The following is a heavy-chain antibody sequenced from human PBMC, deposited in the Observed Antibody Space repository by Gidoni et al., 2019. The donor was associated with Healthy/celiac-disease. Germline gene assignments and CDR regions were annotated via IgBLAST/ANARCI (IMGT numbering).Heavy chain of an antibody. CDR2: IIPIFGTA. J-gene: IGHJ4*02. CDR3: ARDPPSSAASSQTLDY. D-gene: IGHD6-13*01. V-gene: IGHV1-69*06. CDR1: GGTFSSYA. Sequence: QVQLVQSGAEVKKPGSAVKVSCKASGGTFSSYAISWVRQAPGQGLEWMGGIIPIFGTANYAQKFQGRVTITADKSTSTAYMELSSLRSEDTAVYYCARDPPSSAASSQTLDYWGQGTLVTVSS.